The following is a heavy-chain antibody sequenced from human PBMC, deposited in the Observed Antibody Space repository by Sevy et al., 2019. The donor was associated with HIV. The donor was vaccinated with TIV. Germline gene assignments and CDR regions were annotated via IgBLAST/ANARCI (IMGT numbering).Heavy chain of an antibody. CDR2: IKQEGSEK. CDR3: AREKSVCTGGVCYYYYYDGMDF. CDR1: GFTFSSYW. V-gene: IGHV3-7*03. Sequence: GGSLRLSCAASGFTFSSYWMSWVRQAPGKGLEWVANIKQEGSEKYYVDSVKGRFTISRDNAKNSLYLQMNSLRAEDTAVYYCAREKSVCTGGVCYYYYYDGMDFWGQGTTVTVSS. D-gene: IGHD2-8*02. J-gene: IGHJ6*01.